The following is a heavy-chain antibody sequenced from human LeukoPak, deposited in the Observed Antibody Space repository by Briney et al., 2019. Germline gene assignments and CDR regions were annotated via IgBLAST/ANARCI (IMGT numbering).Heavy chain of an antibody. Sequence: ASVKVSCKASGYTFTSYGISWVRQAPGQGLEWMGWISAYNGNTNYAQKLQGRVTMTTDTSTSTAYMELRSLRSDDTAVYYCARVHSSGWYGGDYFDYWGQGTLVTVSS. D-gene: IGHD6-19*01. CDR3: ARVHSSGWYGGDYFDY. CDR1: GYTFTSYG. J-gene: IGHJ4*02. V-gene: IGHV1-18*01. CDR2: ISAYNGNT.